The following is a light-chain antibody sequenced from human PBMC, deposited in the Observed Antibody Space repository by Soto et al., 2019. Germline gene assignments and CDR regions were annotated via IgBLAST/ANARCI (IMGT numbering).Light chain of an antibody. CDR3: QQYISFPKT. Sequence: DIQVSHSPPTLPALVGDTVTITCRASQRVSRWLAGYRQKPGTAPNLRIYDASSLASGVPSRFSGSGSGTKFTLTIRSLQPDDFATYYCQQYISFPKTCGQGTKV. CDR1: QRVSRW. J-gene: IGKJ1*01. CDR2: DAS. V-gene: IGKV1-5*01.